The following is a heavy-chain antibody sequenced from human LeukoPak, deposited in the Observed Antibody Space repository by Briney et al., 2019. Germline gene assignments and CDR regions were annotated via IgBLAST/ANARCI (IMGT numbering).Heavy chain of an antibody. CDR3: ASEIFGVVIRNDY. J-gene: IGHJ4*02. V-gene: IGHV3-30*02. CDR1: GFTFSSYG. D-gene: IGHD3-3*01. CDR2: IRYDGSNK. Sequence: PGGSLRLSCAASGFTFSSYGMHWVRQAPGKGLEWVAFIRYDGSNKYYADSVKGRFTISRDNSKNTLYLQMNSLRAEDTAVYYCASEIFGVVIRNDYWGQGTLVTVSS.